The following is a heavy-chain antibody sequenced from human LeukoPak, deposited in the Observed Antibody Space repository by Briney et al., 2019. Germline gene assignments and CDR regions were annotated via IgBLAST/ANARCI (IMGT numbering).Heavy chain of an antibody. CDR1: GYTFTNYY. D-gene: IGHD3-3*01. CDR3: ARGRLLSPANTFDI. CDR2: INPSGGST. J-gene: IGHJ3*02. V-gene: IGHV1-46*01. Sequence: ASVKVSCKASGYTFTNYYMHWVRQAPGQGLEWMGIINPSGGSTRYAQKFQGRVTMTRDKSTSTVYMELSSLRSEDTAVYYCARGRLLSPANTFDIWGKGTMVTVSS.